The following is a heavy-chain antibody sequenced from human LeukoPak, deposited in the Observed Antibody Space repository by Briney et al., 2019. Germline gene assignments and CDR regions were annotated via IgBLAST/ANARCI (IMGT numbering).Heavy chain of an antibody. CDR2: ISGSGGGT. CDR1: GFTFSNYG. J-gene: IGHJ6*02. CDR3: AKSPSVTMVGLDV. D-gene: IGHD4-11*01. Sequence: PGASLRLSRAASGFTFSNYGMNWVRQAPGKGLEWVSGISGSGGGTYYADSVKGRFTISRDSSKNTLYLQMTSLRAEDTAIYYCAKSPSVTMVGLDVWGQGTTVTVSS. V-gene: IGHV3-23*01.